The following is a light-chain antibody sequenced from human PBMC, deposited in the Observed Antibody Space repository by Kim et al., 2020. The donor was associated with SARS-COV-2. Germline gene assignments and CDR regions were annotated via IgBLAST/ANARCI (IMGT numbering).Light chain of an antibody. CDR2: AAS. J-gene: IGKJ2*01. CDR3: QKCNSAPFT. CDR1: QGISNY. Sequence: SASVGDRGTITCRASQGISNYLAWYQQKPGKVPKLLIYAASTLQSGVPSRFSGSGSGTDFTLTISSLQPEDVATYYCQKCNSAPFTFGQGTKLEIK. V-gene: IGKV1-27*01.